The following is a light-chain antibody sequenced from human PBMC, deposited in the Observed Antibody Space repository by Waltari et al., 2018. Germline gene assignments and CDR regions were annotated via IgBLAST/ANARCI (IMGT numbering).Light chain of an antibody. CDR3: YSYAGGYTFV. Sequence: QSALTQPRSVSGSPGQSVTISCTGTSGNVGGYDYVSWYQQHRGKAPSLVIYDVTKRPPGVPDRCSGSKSGNTAFLTIAGLQAEDEADYHCYSYAGGYTFVFGPGTKLAVL. V-gene: IGLV2-11*01. CDR2: DVT. J-gene: IGLJ2*01. CDR1: SGNVGGYDY.